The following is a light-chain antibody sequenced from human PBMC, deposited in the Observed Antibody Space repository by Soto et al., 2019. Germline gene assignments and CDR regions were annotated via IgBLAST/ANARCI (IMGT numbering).Light chain of an antibody. CDR1: SSDVGAYNS. J-gene: IGLJ1*01. Sequence: LAQPASVSGSPGQSVTISCTGTSSDVGAYNSVSWYQQHPDKAPQLMIYKGTQRPSGVSNRFSGSTSGNAASLTISGLQAGDEADYFCCSSAPESTYVFGTGTKVTAL. CDR3: CSSAPESTYV. V-gene: IGLV2-23*01. CDR2: KGT.